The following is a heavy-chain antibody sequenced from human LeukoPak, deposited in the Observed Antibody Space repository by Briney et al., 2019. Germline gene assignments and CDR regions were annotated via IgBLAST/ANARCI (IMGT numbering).Heavy chain of an antibody. CDR3: ARLIKTSPIAAAGDGWFDP. D-gene: IGHD6-13*01. CDR2: IYHSGST. CDR1: GYSISSGYY. V-gene: IGHV4-38-2*01. J-gene: IGHJ5*02. Sequence: PSETLSLTCAVSGYSISSGYYWGWIRQPPGRGLEWIGSIYHSGSTYYNPSLKSRVTISVDTSKNQFSLKLSSVTAADTAVYYCARLIKTSPIAAAGDGWFDPWGQGTLVTVSS.